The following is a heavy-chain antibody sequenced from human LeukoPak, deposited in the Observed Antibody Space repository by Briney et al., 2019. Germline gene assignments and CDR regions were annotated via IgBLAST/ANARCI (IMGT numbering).Heavy chain of an antibody. D-gene: IGHD6-19*01. CDR1: GFTVSSNY. CDR3: ARGGTPGYSSGRIDY. Sequence: GGSLRLSCVASGFTVSSNYMIWVRQAPGKGLEWVSVIYSAGNTYYADSVKGRSTISRHNSENTLYLHMNSLRVEDTAVYFCARGGTPGYSSGRIDYWGQGTLVTVSS. CDR2: IYSAGNT. V-gene: IGHV3-53*04. J-gene: IGHJ4*02.